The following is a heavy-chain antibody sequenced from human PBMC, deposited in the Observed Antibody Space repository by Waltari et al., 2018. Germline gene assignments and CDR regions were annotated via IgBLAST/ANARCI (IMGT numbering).Heavy chain of an antibody. CDR3: AINQY. J-gene: IGHJ4*02. Sequence: EVQLVESGGGLVQPGGSLRLSCVVSGINFSNYWMNWVHQAPGKGLEWVANIKPDGSEKYYVDSVKGRLTISRDNAKNSLFLQMNSLSVDDTGVYYCAINQYWGQGTLVTVSS. CDR1: GINFSNYW. CDR2: IKPDGSEK. V-gene: IGHV3-7*01.